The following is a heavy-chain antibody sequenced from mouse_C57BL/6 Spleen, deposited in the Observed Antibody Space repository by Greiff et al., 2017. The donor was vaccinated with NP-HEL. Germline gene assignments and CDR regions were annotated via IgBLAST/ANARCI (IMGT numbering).Heavy chain of an antibody. CDR1: GYTFTSYW. Sequence: QVQLQQPGAELVRPGTSVKLSCKASGYTFTSYWMHWVKQRPGQGLEWIGVIDPSDSYTNYNQKFKGKATLTVDTSSSTAYMQLSSLTSEDSAVYYCASGGYYDYLFDYWGQGTTLTVSS. V-gene: IGHV1-59*01. CDR3: ASGGYYDYLFDY. CDR2: IDPSDSYT. D-gene: IGHD2-4*01. J-gene: IGHJ2*01.